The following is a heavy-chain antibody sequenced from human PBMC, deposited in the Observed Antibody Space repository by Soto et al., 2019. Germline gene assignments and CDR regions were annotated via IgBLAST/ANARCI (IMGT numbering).Heavy chain of an antibody. CDR2: IYSGGST. J-gene: IGHJ6*02. CDR3: ARDHVTDYYYYGMDV. Sequence: GGSLRLSCAASGFTVSSNYMSWVRQAPGKGLEWVSVIYSGGSTYYADSVKGRFTISRDNSKNTLYLQMNSLRAEDTAVYYCARDHVTDYYYYGMDVWGQGTTVTDAS. CDR1: GFTVSSNY. V-gene: IGHV3-53*01. D-gene: IGHD4-4*01.